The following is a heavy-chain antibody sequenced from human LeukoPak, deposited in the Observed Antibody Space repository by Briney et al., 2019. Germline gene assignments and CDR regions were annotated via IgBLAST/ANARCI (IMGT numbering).Heavy chain of an antibody. Sequence: PSETLSLTCTVSGGSISSSSYYWGWIRQPPGKGLEWIGSIYYSGSTYYNPSLKSRVTISVDTSKNQFSLKLSSVTAADTAVYYCARDLFYSSGWYRGWVDYWGQGTLVTVSS. CDR1: GGSISSSSYY. J-gene: IGHJ4*02. V-gene: IGHV4-39*07. CDR2: IYYSGST. CDR3: ARDLFYSSGWYRGWVDY. D-gene: IGHD6-19*01.